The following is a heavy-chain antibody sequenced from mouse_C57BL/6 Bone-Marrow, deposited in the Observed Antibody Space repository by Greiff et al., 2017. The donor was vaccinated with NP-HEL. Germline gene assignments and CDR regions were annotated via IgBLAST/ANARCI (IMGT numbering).Heavy chain of an antibody. CDR3: ASETAQATCFAY. Sequence: VKLVESGPGLVQPSQSLSITCTVSGFSLTSYGVHWVRQSPGKGLEWLGVIWSGGSTDYNAAFISRLSISKDNSKSQVFFKMNSLQADDTAIYYCASETAQATCFAYWGQGTLVTVSA. CDR2: IWSGGST. D-gene: IGHD3-2*02. CDR1: GFSLTSYG. V-gene: IGHV2-2*01. J-gene: IGHJ3*01.